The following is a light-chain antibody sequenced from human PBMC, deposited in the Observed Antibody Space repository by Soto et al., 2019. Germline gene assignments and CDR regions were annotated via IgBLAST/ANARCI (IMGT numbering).Light chain of an antibody. CDR1: QGISSW. J-gene: IGKJ4*01. V-gene: IGKV1D-16*01. CDR3: QQYNSYPLT. Sequence: EIQGTKCASSMSASVGDRVTITCRAGQGISSWLAWYQQKPGKAPKLLIYAASSLQSGVPSRFSGTESGTEFTLTISSLQPDDSATYYCQQYNSYPLTFGGGTKVDIK. CDR2: AAS.